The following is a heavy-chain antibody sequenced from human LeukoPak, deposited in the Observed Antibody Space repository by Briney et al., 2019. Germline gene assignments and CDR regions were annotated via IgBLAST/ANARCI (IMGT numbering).Heavy chain of an antibody. CDR2: ISYDGSNK. CDR1: GFTFSSYG. V-gene: IGHV3-30*18. CDR3: AKDLASAEVVDY. J-gene: IGHJ4*02. Sequence: PGRSVRLSCAASGFTFSSYGMHWVRQAPGKGLEWVAVISYDGSNKYYGDSVKGRFTISRDNSKNTLYLQMNSLRAEDTAVYYCAKDLASAEVVDYWGQGTLVTVSS. D-gene: IGHD6-13*01.